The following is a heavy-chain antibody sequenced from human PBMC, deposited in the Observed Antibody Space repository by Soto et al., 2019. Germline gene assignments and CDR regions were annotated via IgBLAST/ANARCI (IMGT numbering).Heavy chain of an antibody. CDR3: AKDRRATHGAFDI. J-gene: IGHJ3*02. D-gene: IGHD1-26*01. CDR1: GFTFSSYA. Sequence: VGSLRLSCSASGFTFSSYAMSWVRQAPGKGLEWVSAISGSGGSTYYADSVKGRFTISRDNSKNTLYLQMNSLRAEDTAVYYCAKDRRATHGAFDIWGQGTMVTVS. V-gene: IGHV3-23*01. CDR2: ISGSGGST.